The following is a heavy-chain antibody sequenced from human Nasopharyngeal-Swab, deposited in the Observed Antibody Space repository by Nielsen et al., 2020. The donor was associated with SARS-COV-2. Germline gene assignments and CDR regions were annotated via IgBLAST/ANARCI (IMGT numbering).Heavy chain of an antibody. D-gene: IGHD3-22*01. V-gene: IGHV3-23*01. CDR1: GFTLSIYA. CDR2: IRSRGGST. Sequence: GRSLRLSCAASGFTLSIYAMSWVRQAPGKGLEWVSVIRSRGGSTYYAASVKGRFTISRDNSKNTLYLQMNSLRAEDTAVYYCARYDDYYESSGYAYWGQGTLVTVSS. CDR3: ARYDDYYESSGYAY. J-gene: IGHJ4*02.